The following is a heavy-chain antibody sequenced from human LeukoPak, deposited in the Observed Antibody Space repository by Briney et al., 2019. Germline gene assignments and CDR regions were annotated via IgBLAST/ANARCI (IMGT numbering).Heavy chain of an antibody. CDR3: AKGGGGSPPGYSSGWYFDY. Sequence: GGSLRLSCAASGFTFSDYYMSWIRQAPGKGLEWVAVISYDGSNKYYADSVKGRFTISRDNSKNTLYLQMNSLRAEDTAVYYCAKGGGGSPPGYSSGWYFDYWGQGTLVTVSS. V-gene: IGHV3-30*18. D-gene: IGHD6-19*01. J-gene: IGHJ4*02. CDR1: GFTFSDYY. CDR2: ISYDGSNK.